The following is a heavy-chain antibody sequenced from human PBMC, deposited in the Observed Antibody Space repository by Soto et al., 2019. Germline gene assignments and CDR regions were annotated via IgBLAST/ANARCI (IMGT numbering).Heavy chain of an antibody. CDR2: IWYDGSNK. Sequence: VGSLRLSCAASGFTFSSYGMHWVRQAPGKGLEWVAVIWYDGSNKYYADSVKGRFTISRDNSKNTLYLQMNSLRAEDTAVYYCARDSYDSSGYAYYGMDVWGQGTTVTVSS. J-gene: IGHJ6*02. CDR1: GFTFSSYG. V-gene: IGHV3-33*01. D-gene: IGHD3-22*01. CDR3: ARDSYDSSGYAYYGMDV.